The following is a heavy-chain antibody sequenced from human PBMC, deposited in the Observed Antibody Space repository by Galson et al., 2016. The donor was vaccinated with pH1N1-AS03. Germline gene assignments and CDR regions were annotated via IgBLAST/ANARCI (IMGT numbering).Heavy chain of an antibody. J-gene: IGHJ4*02. CDR2: LNPDGDYK. V-gene: IGHV3-7*01. CDR3: GQNPEDGEGAY. Sequence: SLRLSCAASGFAFSRYWMSWVRQAPGKGLEWVANLNPDGDYKQYVDSVKGRFTISRDNTRNSLYHQMNSLRAEETAIYDCGQNPEDGEGAYWGQGALVTVSS. CDR1: GFAFSRYW.